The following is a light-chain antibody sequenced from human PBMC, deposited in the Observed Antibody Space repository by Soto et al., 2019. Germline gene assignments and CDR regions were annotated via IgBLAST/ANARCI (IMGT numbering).Light chain of an antibody. Sequence: AIQMTQSPSSLSASVGDRDIITCWESQGIRSELAWYQQKPGKAPDLLIYAASTLQPGVSYRFSGSGSGTDFTLTISNLQPEDFATYYCLHDYNYPRTFGQGTKVDIK. J-gene: IGKJ1*01. CDR3: LHDYNYPRT. CDR2: AAS. CDR1: QGIRSE. V-gene: IGKV1-6*01.